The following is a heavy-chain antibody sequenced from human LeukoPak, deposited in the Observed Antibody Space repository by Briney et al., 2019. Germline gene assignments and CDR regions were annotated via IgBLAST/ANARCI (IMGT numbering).Heavy chain of an antibody. CDR3: ARARWYNDY. D-gene: IGHD1-14*01. Sequence: SETLSLTCTVSGGSISSYYWSWIRQPPGKGLEWIGYIYYSGSTNYNPSLKSRVTISVDTSKNQFSLKLSSVTAADTAVYYCARARWYNDYWGQGTLVTVSS. CDR1: GGSISSYY. CDR2: IYYSGST. V-gene: IGHV4-59*01. J-gene: IGHJ4*02.